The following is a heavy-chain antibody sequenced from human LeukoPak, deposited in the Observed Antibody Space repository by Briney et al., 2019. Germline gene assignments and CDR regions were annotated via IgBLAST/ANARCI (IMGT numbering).Heavy chain of an antibody. V-gene: IGHV3-33*01. Sequence: GGSLRLSCAASGFTFSSHGMHWVRQAPGKGLEWVAVIWYDGSNKYYADSVKGRFTISRDNSKNTLYLQMNSLRAEDTAVYFCARDTLGYYDILTGYSHFDYWGQGTLVTVSS. J-gene: IGHJ4*02. CDR1: GFTFSSHG. CDR3: ARDTLGYYDILTGYSHFDY. D-gene: IGHD3-9*01. CDR2: IWYDGSNK.